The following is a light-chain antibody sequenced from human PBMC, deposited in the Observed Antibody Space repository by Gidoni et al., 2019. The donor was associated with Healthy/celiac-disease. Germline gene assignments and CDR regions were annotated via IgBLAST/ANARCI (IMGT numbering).Light chain of an antibody. CDR1: QGISNS. V-gene: IGKV1-NL1*01. CDR3: QQYYSTPPWT. Sequence: DIQMTQSPSSLSASVGDRVTITCRASQGISNSLAWYQQKPGKAPKLLLYAASRLESGVPSRFSGSGSRTDYTLTISSLQPEDFATYYCQQYYSTPPWTFGQGTKVEIK. J-gene: IGKJ1*01. CDR2: AAS.